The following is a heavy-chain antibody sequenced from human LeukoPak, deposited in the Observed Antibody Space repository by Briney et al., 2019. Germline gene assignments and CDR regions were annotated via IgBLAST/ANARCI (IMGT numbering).Heavy chain of an antibody. CDR2: IYSSGST. CDR1: GGSISSSYY. D-gene: IGHD3-22*01. CDR3: ARGRAYYDSTGYYF. J-gene: IGHJ4*02. V-gene: IGHV4-61*01. Sequence: SETLSLTCAVSGGSISSSYYWSWIRQPPGKGLEWIGYIYSSGSTNYNPSLKSRVTISIDTSKNQFSLKLNSVTAADTAVYYCARGRAYYDSTGYYFWGQGTLVTVSS.